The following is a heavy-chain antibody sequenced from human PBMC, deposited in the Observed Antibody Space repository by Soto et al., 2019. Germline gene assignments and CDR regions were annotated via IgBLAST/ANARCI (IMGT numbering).Heavy chain of an antibody. J-gene: IGHJ6*02. CDR3: ARGAAYYYGSGSYYYYGMDV. V-gene: IGHV3-48*01. D-gene: IGHD3-10*01. CDR2: ISSSGTTI. Sequence: EVQLVESGGGLVQPGGSLRLSCAASGFTFSSYSMNWVRQAPGKGLEWVSYISSSGTTIYYADSVKGRFTISRDNAKNSLYLQMNSLRAEDTAVYYCARGAAYYYGSGSYYYYGMDVWGQGTTVTVSS. CDR1: GFTFSSYS.